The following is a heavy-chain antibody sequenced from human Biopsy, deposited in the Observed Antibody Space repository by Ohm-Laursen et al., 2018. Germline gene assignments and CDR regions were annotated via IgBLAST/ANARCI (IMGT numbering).Heavy chain of an antibody. CDR1: GGSLSSYS. CDR2: IYTSGIT. V-gene: IGHV4-4*07. D-gene: IGHD1-14*01. J-gene: IGHJ5*02. Sequence: GTLSLTCTVSGGSLSSYSWSWIRQPAGKGLEWIGQIYTSGITNYTPSLKSRVTMSVDTSKNKFSLRVSSVTAADTAVYYCARDRDRRGWFDPWGQGTLVTVSS. CDR3: ARDRDRRGWFDP.